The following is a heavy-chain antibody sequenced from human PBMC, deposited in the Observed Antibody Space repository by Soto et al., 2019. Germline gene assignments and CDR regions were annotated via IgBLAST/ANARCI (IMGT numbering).Heavy chain of an antibody. D-gene: IGHD1-26*01. J-gene: IGHJ4*02. CDR1: GFTFSSYA. Sequence: PGGSLRLSCAASGFTFSSYAMHWVRQAPGKGLEWVAVISYDGSNKYYADSVKGRFTISRDNSKNTLYLQMNSLRAEDTVVYYCARDLFYSGSYYFDYWGQGTLVTVSS. CDR2: ISYDGSNK. CDR3: ARDLFYSGSYYFDY. V-gene: IGHV3-30-3*01.